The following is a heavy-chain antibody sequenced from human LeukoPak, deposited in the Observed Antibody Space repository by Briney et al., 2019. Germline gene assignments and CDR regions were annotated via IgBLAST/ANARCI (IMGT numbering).Heavy chain of an antibody. V-gene: IGHV1-2*02. CDR2: INPNSGGT. Sequence: ASVRVSSTVSGYTFTAYYMHWVRQAPGQGLGWRGWINPNSGGTNYAQKFQGRVTMTRDTSISTAYMELSRLRSDDTAVYYCATTKLVRGAFDIWGQGTMVTVSS. CDR1: GYTFTAYY. D-gene: IGHD6-13*01. J-gene: IGHJ3*02. CDR3: ATTKLVRGAFDI.